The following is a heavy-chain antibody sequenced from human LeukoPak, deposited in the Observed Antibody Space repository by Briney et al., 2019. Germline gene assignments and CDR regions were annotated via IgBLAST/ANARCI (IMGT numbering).Heavy chain of an antibody. CDR3: ATRRVDYYDSSGYYYFPFDY. CDR2: IYYRGST. D-gene: IGHD3-22*01. V-gene: IGHV4-59*01. CDR1: GGSISSDY. J-gene: IGHJ4*02. Sequence: SETLSLTCTVSGGSISSDYWSWIRQPPGKGLEWIGYIYYRGSTNYNPSLKSRVTISVDTSKNQFSLKLSSVTAADTAVYYCATRRVDYYDSSGYYYFPFDYWGQGTLVTVSS.